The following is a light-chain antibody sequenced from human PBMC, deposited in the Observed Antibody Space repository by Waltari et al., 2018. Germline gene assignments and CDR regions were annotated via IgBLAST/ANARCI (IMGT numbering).Light chain of an antibody. CDR1: QDIKNY. CDR2: AAS. J-gene: IGKJ1*01. V-gene: IGKV1-39*01. Sequence: DIQMTHSPSPLSASVGERVTITCRASQDIKNYLNLYQQKPGEAPKVLIYAASSLQSGVPSRFSGSGSGTDFTLTISSLQPEDFATYFCQQSFSFPVTFGQGTKVDIK. CDR3: QQSFSFPVT.